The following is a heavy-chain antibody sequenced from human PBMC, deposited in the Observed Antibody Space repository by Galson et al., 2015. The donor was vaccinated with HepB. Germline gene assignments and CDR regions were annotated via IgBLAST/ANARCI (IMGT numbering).Heavy chain of an antibody. CDR1: GFTFSDYY. J-gene: IGHJ4*02. CDR3: ASLILDSYSGSYDY. V-gene: IGHV4-59*05. Sequence: LRLSCAASGFTFSDYYMSWIRQAPGKGLEWIGSIYYSGSTYYNPSLKSRVTISVDTSKNQFSLKLSSVTAADTAVYYCASLILDSYSGSYDYWGQGTLVTVSS. D-gene: IGHD1-26*01. CDR2: IYYSGST.